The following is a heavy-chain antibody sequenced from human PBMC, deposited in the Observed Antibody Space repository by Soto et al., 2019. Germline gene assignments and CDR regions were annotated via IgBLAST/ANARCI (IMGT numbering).Heavy chain of an antibody. D-gene: IGHD2-15*01. CDR3: ARARYKSSIVVVVAATRTRKAYYFDY. Sequence: ASVKVSCKASGYTFTSYDSKWVRQATGQGLEWMGWMNPNSGNTGYAQKFQGRVTMTRNTSISTAYMELSSLRSEDTAVYYCARARYKSSIVVVVAATRTRKAYYFDYGGQGTLVTVSS. V-gene: IGHV1-8*01. CDR1: GYTFTSYD. J-gene: IGHJ4*02. CDR2: MNPNSGNT.